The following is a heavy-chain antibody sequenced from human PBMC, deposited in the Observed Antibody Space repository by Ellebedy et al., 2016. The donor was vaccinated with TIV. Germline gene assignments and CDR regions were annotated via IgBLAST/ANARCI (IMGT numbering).Heavy chain of an antibody. V-gene: IGHV3-30*18. Sequence: GGSLRLXXAASGFTFSSYGMHWVRQAPGKGLEWVAVISYDGSNKYYADSVKGRFTISRDNSKNTLYLQMNSLRAEDTAVYYCAKDGNYGDYSGYWGQGTLVTVSS. D-gene: IGHD4-17*01. CDR3: AKDGNYGDYSGY. CDR2: ISYDGSNK. CDR1: GFTFSSYG. J-gene: IGHJ4*02.